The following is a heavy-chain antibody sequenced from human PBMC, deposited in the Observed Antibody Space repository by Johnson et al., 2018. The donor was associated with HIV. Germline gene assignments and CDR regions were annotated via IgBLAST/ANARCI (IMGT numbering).Heavy chain of an antibody. J-gene: IGHJ3*02. CDR2: ISYHGTNK. D-gene: IGHD6-19*01. Sequence: VQLVESGGGVVRPGRSLRLSCAASGFTFSSYAMHWVHQAPGKGLEWVAVISYHGTNKYYAYSVKGRFTISRDNSKNTLYLQMNSLRAEDTAVYYCARAVARGQWLANGYIWGQGTMVTVSS. CDR1: GFTFSSYA. CDR3: ARAVARGQWLANGYI. V-gene: IGHV3-30*14.